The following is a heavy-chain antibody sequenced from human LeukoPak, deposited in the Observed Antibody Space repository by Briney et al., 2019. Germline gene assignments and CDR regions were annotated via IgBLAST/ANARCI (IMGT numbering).Heavy chain of an antibody. D-gene: IGHD3-22*01. CDR3: ARVTGYMIEDYFDY. V-gene: IGHV4-59*01. CDR2: IYYSGST. CDR1: GGSFSSYY. J-gene: IGHJ4*02. Sequence: SETLSLTCAVYGGSFSSYYWSWIRQPPGKGLEWIGYIYYSGSTNYNSSLKSRVTISVDTSKNQFSLRLSSVTAADTAVYYCARVTGYMIEDYFDYWGQGILVTVSS.